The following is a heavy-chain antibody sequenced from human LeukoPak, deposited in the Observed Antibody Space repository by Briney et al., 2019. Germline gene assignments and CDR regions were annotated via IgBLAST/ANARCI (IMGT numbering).Heavy chain of an antibody. CDR2: IFYSGST. CDR3: ARLVVVTEYYFDY. V-gene: IGHV4-39*01. CDR1: GGSISSSSSY. J-gene: IGHJ4*02. D-gene: IGHD3-22*01. Sequence: PSETLSLTCTVSGGSISSSSSYWGWIRQPPGKGLEWIGSIFYSGSTYYNPSLKSRVTISVDTSKNQFSLKLSSVTAADTAVYYCARLVVVTEYYFDYWGQGTLVTVSS.